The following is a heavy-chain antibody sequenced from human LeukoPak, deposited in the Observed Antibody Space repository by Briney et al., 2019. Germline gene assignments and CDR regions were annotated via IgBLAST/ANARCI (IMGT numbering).Heavy chain of an antibody. V-gene: IGHV3-30-3*01. CDR2: ISYDGSNK. CDR1: GFTFSSYA. CDR3: ATHPDIVAYY. Sequence: PGRSLRLSCAASGFTFSSYAMHWVRQAPGKGLEWVAVISYDGSNKYYADSVKGRFTISRDNSKNTLYLQMNSLRAEDTAVYYCATHPDIVAYYWGQGTLVTVSS. D-gene: IGHD5-12*01. J-gene: IGHJ4*02.